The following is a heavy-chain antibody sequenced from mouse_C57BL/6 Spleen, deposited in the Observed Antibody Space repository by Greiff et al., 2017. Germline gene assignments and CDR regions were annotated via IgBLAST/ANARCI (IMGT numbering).Heavy chain of an antibody. J-gene: IGHJ3*01. CDR3: ARGVYYGNGGFAY. V-gene: IGHV1-69*01. CDR2: IDPSDSYT. Sequence: QVQLKQPGAELVMPGASVKLSCKASGYTFTSYWMHWVKQRPGQGLEWIGEIDPSDSYTNYNQKFKGKSTLTVDKSSSTAYMQLSSLTSEDSAVYYCARGVYYGNGGFAYWGQGTLVTVSA. CDR1: GYTFTSYW. D-gene: IGHD2-1*01.